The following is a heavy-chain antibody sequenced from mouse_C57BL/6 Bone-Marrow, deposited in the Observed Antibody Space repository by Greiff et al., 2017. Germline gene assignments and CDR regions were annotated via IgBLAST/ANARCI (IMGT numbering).Heavy chain of an antibody. V-gene: IGHV14-4*01. D-gene: IGHD2-12*01. CDR3: TAYSFYWYFDV. J-gene: IGHJ1*03. CDR1: GFNIKDDY. Sequence: VQLQQSGAELVRPGASVKLSCTASGFNIKDDYMHWVKQRPEQGLEWIGWIDPENGDTEYASKFQGKATITADTSSNTAYLQLSSLTSEDTAVYYCTAYSFYWYFDVWGTGTTVTVSS. CDR2: IDPENGDT.